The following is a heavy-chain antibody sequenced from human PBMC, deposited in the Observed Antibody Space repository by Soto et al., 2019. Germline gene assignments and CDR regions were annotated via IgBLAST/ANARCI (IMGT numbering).Heavy chain of an antibody. J-gene: IGHJ4*02. CDR1: GYTFTSYY. V-gene: IGHV1-46*01. D-gene: IGHD6-13*01. CDR3: ARESSSWYFVTRTGATAPDY. CDR2: INPSGGST. Sequence: ASVKVSCKASGYTFTSYYMHWVRQAPGQGLEWMGIINPSGGSTSYAQKFQGRVTMTRDTSTSTVYMELSSLRSEDTAVYYCARESSSWYFVTRTGATAPDYWGQGTLVTVSS.